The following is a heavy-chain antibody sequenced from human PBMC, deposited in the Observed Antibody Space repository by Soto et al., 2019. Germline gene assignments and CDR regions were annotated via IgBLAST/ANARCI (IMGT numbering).Heavy chain of an antibody. CDR3: ARMEVSTGIVVVPAAIEYFEY. D-gene: IGHD2-2*01. CDR1: GYTFTSYA. V-gene: IGHV1-3*01. J-gene: IGHJ4*02. Sequence: ASVKVSCKASGYTFTSYAMHWVRQAPGQRLEWMGWINAGNGNTKYSQKFQGRVTMTTDTSTSTAYMELRSLRSDDTAVYYCARMEVSTGIVVVPAAIEYFEYWGQGTLVTVSS. CDR2: INAGNGNT.